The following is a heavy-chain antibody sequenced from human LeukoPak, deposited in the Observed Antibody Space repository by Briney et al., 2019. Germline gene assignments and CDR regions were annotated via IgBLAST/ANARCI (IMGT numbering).Heavy chain of an antibody. CDR3: ARDRGRYYMDV. CDR2: IGTAGDI. D-gene: IGHD6-25*01. J-gene: IGHJ6*03. CDR1: GFTFSNYD. V-gene: IGHV3-13*01. Sequence: GGSLRLSCAASGFTFSNYDMHWVRQATGKGLEWVSGIGTAGDIYYPGSVKGRFTISRENAKNSFLQMNSLRAGDTAVYYCARDRGRYYMDVWGKGTTVTISS.